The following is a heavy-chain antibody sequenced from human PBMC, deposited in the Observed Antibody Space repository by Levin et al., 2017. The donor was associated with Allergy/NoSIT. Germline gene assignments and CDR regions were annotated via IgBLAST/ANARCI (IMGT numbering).Heavy chain of an antibody. D-gene: IGHD3-10*01. CDR2: IKSKTDGGTT. Sequence: ETLSLTCAASGFTFSNAWMSWVRQAPGKGLEWVGRIKSKTDGGTTDYAAPVKGRFIISRDDSKNTLYLQMNSLKTEDTAVYYCTTVGALWFGELSTLDAFDIWGQGTMVTVSS. CDR3: TTVGALWFGELSTLDAFDI. V-gene: IGHV3-15*01. CDR1: GFTFSNAW. J-gene: IGHJ3*02.